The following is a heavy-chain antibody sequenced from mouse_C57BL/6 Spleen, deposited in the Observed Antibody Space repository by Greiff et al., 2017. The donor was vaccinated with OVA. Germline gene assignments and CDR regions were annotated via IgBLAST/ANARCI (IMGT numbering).Heavy chain of an antibody. CDR2: IDPANGNT. CDR3: ARAGITTERYFDV. CDR1: GFNIKNTY. V-gene: IGHV14-3*01. D-gene: IGHD1-1*01. J-gene: IGHJ1*03. Sequence: VQLQQSVAELVRPGASVKLSCTASGFNIKNTYMRWVKQRPEQGLEWIGRIDPANGNTKYAPKFQGKATITADTSSNTAYLQLSSLTSEDTAIYYCARAGITTERYFDVWGTGTTVTVSS.